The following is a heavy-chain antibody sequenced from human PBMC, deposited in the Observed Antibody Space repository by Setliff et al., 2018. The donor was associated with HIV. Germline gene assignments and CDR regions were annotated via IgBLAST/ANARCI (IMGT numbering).Heavy chain of an antibody. Sequence: LSLTCSVSDGSMTSGSYYWGWIRQPPGKRLEWIGSVYYSGTTYYNPSLKSRLRMSVDTSKNQFTLKVISMTAADTAVYYCARLSCSSNSCPFDYWVQGTLVTVSS. D-gene: IGHD2-2*01. J-gene: IGHJ4*02. CDR1: DGSMTSGSYY. CDR3: ARLSCSSNSCPFDY. V-gene: IGHV4-39*06. CDR2: VYYSGTT.